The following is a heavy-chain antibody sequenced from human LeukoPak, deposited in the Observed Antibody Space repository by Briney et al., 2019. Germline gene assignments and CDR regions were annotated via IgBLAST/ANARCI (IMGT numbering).Heavy chain of an antibody. J-gene: IGHJ4*02. CDR3: ARGTWVPSLVVINYYFDY. V-gene: IGHV4-59*01. Sequence: SETLSFTGTVSGGSISSYYWSWIRQPPGKGLEWIGYILYSGNTNYNPSLKSRVTISVDTSMNQFSLKLSSVTAADTAVYYCARGTWVPSLVVINYYFDYWGQGTLVTVSS. CDR1: GGSISSYY. D-gene: IGHD3-22*01. CDR2: ILYSGNT.